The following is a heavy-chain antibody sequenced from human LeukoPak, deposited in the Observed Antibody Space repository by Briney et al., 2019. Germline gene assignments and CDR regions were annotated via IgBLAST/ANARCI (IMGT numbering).Heavy chain of an antibody. J-gene: IGHJ4*02. V-gene: IGHV1-69*04. Sequence: ASVKVSCKASGGTFSSYAISWVRQAPGQGLEWMGRIIPILGIANYAQKFQGRVTITADKSTSTAYMELSSLRSEDTAVYYCARDRGPYYDLWSGYLNPFDYWGQGTLVTVSS. CDR3: ARDRGPYYDLWSGYLNPFDY. CDR1: GGTFSSYA. D-gene: IGHD3-3*01. CDR2: IIPILGIA.